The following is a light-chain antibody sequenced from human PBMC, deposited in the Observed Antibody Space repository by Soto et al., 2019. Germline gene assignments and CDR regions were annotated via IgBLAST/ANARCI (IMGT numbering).Light chain of an antibody. J-gene: IGLJ2*01. CDR1: SSNIGSNT. V-gene: IGLV1-44*01. Sequence: QSVLTQAPSASGTPGQRVTISCSGSSSNIGSNTVSWYQQVPGTAPKLLIYSNDQRPSGVPDRFSGSKSGTSASLAIGGLQSEDEADYYCAAWDGSLTRWVFGGGSKVPVL. CDR2: SND. CDR3: AAWDGSLTRWV.